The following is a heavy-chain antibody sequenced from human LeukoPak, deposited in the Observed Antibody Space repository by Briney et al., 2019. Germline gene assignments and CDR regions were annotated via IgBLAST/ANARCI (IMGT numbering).Heavy chain of an antibody. CDR3: ARDRNLQLWLNSAFDY. CDR1: GFTVSSNY. V-gene: IGHV3-7*01. D-gene: IGHD5-18*01. J-gene: IGHJ4*02. Sequence: GGSLRLSCAASGFTVSSNYMSWVRQAPGKGLEWVANIKQDGSEKYYVDSVKGRFTISRDNAKNSLYLQMNSLRAEDTAVYYCARDRNLQLWLNSAFDYWGQGTLVTVSS. CDR2: IKQDGSEK.